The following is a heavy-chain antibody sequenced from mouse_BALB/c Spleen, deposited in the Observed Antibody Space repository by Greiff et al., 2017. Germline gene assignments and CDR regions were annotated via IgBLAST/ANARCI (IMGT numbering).Heavy chain of an antibody. CDR1: GFTFSSFG. D-gene: IGHD2-4*01. V-gene: IGHV5-17*02. Sequence: EVHLVESGGGLVQPGGSRKLSCAASGFTFSSFGMHWVRLAPEKGLEWVAYISSGSSTIYYADTVKGRFTISRDNPKNTLFLQMTSLRSEDTAMYYCARSPTMMDYWGQGTTLTVSS. J-gene: IGHJ2*01. CDR3: ARSPTMMDY. CDR2: ISSGSSTI.